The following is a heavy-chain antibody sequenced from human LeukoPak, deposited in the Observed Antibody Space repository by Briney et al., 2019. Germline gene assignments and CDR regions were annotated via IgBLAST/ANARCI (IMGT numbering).Heavy chain of an antibody. D-gene: IGHD3-10*01. J-gene: IGHJ5*02. CDR2: IYFTGTI. CDR3: DP. V-gene: IGHV4-61*02. Sequence: PSETLSLTCTVSGGSISSGSYYWSWIRQPAGKGLEWIGRIYFTGTITYNPSLESRVTMSIDTSKNQFSLKFCARDSGTTGEVKFDPWGQGTLVTVSS. CDR1: GGSISSGSYY.